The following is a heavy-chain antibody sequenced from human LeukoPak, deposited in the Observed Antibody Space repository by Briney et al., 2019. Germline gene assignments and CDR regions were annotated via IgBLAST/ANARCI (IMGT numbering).Heavy chain of an antibody. J-gene: IGHJ6*03. V-gene: IGHV3-30*18. CDR2: ISYDGNNK. CDR1: GFTSSNYG. CDR3: AKDSTVSRGRDYYHYMDV. D-gene: IGHD2-2*01. Sequence: GGSLRLSCAASGFTSSNYGMHWVRQAPAKGLERVAVISYDGNNKYYVGSVKGRYTISRDNSKSTLFLQMDSLRAEDTAIYYCAKDSTVSRGRDYYHYMDVWGKGTTVIVS.